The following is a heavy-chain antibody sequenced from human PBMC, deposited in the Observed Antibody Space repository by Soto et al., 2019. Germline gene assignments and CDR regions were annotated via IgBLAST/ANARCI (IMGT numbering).Heavy chain of an antibody. CDR2: ISGSGGST. CDR1: GFTFSSYA. CDR3: AKGPTYCSSTSCYVSYFDY. D-gene: IGHD2-2*01. Sequence: GGSLRLSCAASGFTFSSYAMSWVRQAPGKGLEWVSAISGSGGSTYYADSVKGRFTISRDNSKNTLYLQMNSLRAEDTAVYYCAKGPTYCSSTSCYVSYFDYWGQGTLVTVSS. J-gene: IGHJ4*02. V-gene: IGHV3-23*01.